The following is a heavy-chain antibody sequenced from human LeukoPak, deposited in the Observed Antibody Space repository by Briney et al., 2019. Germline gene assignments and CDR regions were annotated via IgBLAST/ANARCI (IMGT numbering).Heavy chain of an antibody. V-gene: IGHV3-66*01. CDR3: ARDLVRGDYSEGGQY. Sequence: GGSLRLSCAAAGFTVSSNYMSWVRQAPGKGLEWVSVIYSDGSTYYADSVKGRFTISRDNSKNTLYLQMNSLRAEDTAVYYCARDLVRGDYSEGGQYWGQGTLVTVSS. CDR1: GFTVSSNY. J-gene: IGHJ4*02. CDR2: IYSDGST. D-gene: IGHD4-17*01.